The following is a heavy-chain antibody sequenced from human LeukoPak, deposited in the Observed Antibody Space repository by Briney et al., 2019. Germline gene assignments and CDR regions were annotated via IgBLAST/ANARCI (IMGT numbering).Heavy chain of an antibody. CDR1: GGSISSSSYY. CDR2: IHYSGST. CDR3: ARSYGSGNYFDY. Sequence: SETLSLTCTVSGGSISSSSYYWGWIRQPPGKGLEWIVSIHYSGSTSYNPSLKSRVTISVDTSKNQFSLKLTPVTAADTALYYCARSYGSGNYFDYWGQGTLVTVSS. D-gene: IGHD3-10*01. V-gene: IGHV4-39*01. J-gene: IGHJ4*02.